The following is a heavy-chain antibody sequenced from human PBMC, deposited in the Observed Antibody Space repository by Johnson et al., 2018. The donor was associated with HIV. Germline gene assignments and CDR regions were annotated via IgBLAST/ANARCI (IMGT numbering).Heavy chain of an antibody. CDR3: TAHYRNAFDI. D-gene: IGHD1-26*01. V-gene: IGHV3-15*01. CDR1: GFSFSNAW. CDR2: IKSKTDGGTT. J-gene: IGHJ3*02. Sequence: EVQLVESGGGLVKPGESLRLSCAASGFSFSNAWMNWVRQAPGKGLEWVGRIKSKTDGGTTDYAAPVKGRFTLSRDDSKNTLFLQMNSLKTEDTALYYCTAHYRNAFDIWGQGTMVTVYS.